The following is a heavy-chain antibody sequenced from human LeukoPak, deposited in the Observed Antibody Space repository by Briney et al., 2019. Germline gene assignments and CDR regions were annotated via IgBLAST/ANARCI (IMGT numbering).Heavy chain of an antibody. CDR2: FDPEDGET. V-gene: IGHV1-24*01. D-gene: IGHD3-22*01. CDR3: ATAGYDSSGHREYYFDY. CDR1: GYTLTELS. J-gene: IGHJ4*02. Sequence: ASVKVSCKVSGYTLTELSMHWVRQAPGKGLERMGGFDPEDGETIYAQKFQGRVTMTEDTSTDTAYMELSSLRSEDTAVYYCATAGYDSSGHREYYFDYWGQGTLVTVSS.